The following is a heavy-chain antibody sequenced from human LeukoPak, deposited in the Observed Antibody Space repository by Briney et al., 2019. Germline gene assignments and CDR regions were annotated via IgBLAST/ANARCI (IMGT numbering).Heavy chain of an antibody. CDR1: AGSLSSGRFY. Sequence: SQTLSLTCSVSAGSLSSGRFYWDWIRQPAGTGLEWLGHVYSSGSAKYNPSLKSRVTISLDTSKNQFSLKPNSVTADDTAVYYCSRGPENPLNWYFDLWGRGTLVTVSS. D-gene: IGHD1-14*01. CDR2: VYSSGSA. J-gene: IGHJ2*01. V-gene: IGHV4-61*09. CDR3: SRGPENPLNWYFDL.